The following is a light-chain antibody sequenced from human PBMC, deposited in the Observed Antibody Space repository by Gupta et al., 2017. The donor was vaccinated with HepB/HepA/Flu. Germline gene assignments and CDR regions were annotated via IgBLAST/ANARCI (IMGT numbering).Light chain of an antibody. V-gene: IGLV2-14*03. CDR2: DVS. J-gene: IGLJ2*01. Sequence: QSALTQPASVSGSPGQSIAISCTGTSSDVGAYNYVSWYQRHPGKAPKVIIYDVSNRPSGVSNRFSGSKSGNTASLIISGLQAEDEADYYCNSYTSSSTVVFGGGTKLTVL. CDR3: NSYTSSSTVV. CDR1: SSDVGAYNY.